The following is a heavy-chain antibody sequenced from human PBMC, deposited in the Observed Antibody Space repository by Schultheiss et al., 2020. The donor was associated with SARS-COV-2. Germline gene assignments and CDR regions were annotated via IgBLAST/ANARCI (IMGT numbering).Heavy chain of an antibody. CDR3: ARAFFSGAYVDYFDY. D-gene: IGHD1-26*01. CDR1: GLTVSRSY. J-gene: IGHJ4*02. CDR2: IHNDGST. V-gene: IGHV3-53*01. Sequence: GGSLRLSCAASGLTVSRSYMSWVRQAPGKGLEWVSVIHNDGSTYYADSVKGRFTISRDNSKNTLYLQMNSLSAEDTAVYYCARAFFSGAYVDYFDYWGQGALVTVSS.